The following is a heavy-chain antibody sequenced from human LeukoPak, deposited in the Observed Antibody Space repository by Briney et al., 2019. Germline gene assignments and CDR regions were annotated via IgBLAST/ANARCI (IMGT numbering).Heavy chain of an antibody. Sequence: ASVTVSCKASGYTFTSYGISWVRQAPGQGLEWMGWISAYNGNTNYAQKLQGRLTMTTHTSTSTAYMELTSLRSDDTAVYYCAREYSSGYYYTSENYYYGMDVWGQGTTVTVSS. CDR2: ISAYNGNT. CDR1: GYTFTSYG. V-gene: IGHV1-18*01. J-gene: IGHJ6*02. D-gene: IGHD3-22*01. CDR3: AREYSSGYYYTSENYYYGMDV.